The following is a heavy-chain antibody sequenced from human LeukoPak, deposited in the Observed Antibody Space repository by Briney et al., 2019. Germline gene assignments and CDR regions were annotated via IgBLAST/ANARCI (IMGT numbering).Heavy chain of an antibody. Sequence: ASVKVSCKVSGYTLTELSMHWVRQAPGKGLEWMGGFDPEDGETIYAQKFQGRVTMTEDTSTDTAYIELSSLRSEDTAVYYCATDQYYYGSGSYEYWGQGTLVTVSS. D-gene: IGHD3-10*01. V-gene: IGHV1-24*01. CDR3: ATDQYYYGSGSYEY. J-gene: IGHJ4*02. CDR2: FDPEDGET. CDR1: GYTLTELS.